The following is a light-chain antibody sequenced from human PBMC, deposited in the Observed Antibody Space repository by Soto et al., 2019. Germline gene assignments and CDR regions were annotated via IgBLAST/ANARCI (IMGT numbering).Light chain of an antibody. CDR2: DVS. V-gene: IGKV1-5*01. J-gene: IGKJ3*01. CDR3: QQYNDSPFT. Sequence: DIQMTQSPSTLSASVGDRVTITCRASQSIGSWLAWYLQKPGKAPKLLIYDVSGLQKGVPSRFSGSGSGTEFTLTISSLQPDDFATYYCQQYNDSPFTFGPGTKVDIK. CDR1: QSIGSW.